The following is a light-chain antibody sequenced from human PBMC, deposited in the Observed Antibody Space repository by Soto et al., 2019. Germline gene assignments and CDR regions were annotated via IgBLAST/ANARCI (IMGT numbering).Light chain of an antibody. CDR2: GAS. CDR3: QQYNNWPFIT. Sequence: EILMTQSPASLSVSPGEGASLSCRARQSVRGNLAWYQQKPGQTPRLLIYGASSRATGIPVRFSGSGSGTEFTLTISSLQYEDFAVYYCQQYNNWPFITFGQGTRLEIK. J-gene: IGKJ5*01. V-gene: IGKV3-15*01. CDR1: QSVRGN.